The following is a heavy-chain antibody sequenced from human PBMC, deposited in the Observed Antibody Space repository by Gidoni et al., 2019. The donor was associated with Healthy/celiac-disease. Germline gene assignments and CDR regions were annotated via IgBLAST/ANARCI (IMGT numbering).Heavy chain of an antibody. Sequence: EVQLVQSGAEVKKPGESLRISCKGSGYSFTSYWISWVRQMPGKGLEWMGRIDPSDSYTNYSPSCQGHVTISADKSISTAYLQWSSLKASDTAMYYCARLTYDILTGPNSYYYYYYMDVWGKGTTVTVSS. CDR2: IDPSDSYT. V-gene: IGHV5-10-1*01. J-gene: IGHJ6*03. CDR1: GYSFTSYW. D-gene: IGHD3-9*01. CDR3: ARLTYDILTGPNSYYYYYYMDV.